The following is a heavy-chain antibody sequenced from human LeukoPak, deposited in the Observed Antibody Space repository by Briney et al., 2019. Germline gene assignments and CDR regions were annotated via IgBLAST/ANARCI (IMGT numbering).Heavy chain of an antibody. J-gene: IGHJ6*03. V-gene: IGHV4-59*01. CDR2: IYSTGST. CDR1: GVSISGYY. Sequence: SETLSLTCTVSGVSISGYYWSWIRQPPGKGLEWIGFIYSTGSTNYNPSLKSRVTISLDTSKNHFSLKLTSVTAADTAVYYCARDNYYYYYMDVWGKGTTVTVSS. CDR3: ARDNYYYYYMDV.